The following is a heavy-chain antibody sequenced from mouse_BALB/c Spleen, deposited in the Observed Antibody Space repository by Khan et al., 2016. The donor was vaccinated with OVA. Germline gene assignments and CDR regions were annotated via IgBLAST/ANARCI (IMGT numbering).Heavy chain of an antibody. CDR3: AREDALYHFDH. V-gene: IGHV1S132*01. CDR2: IYPRTDSS. Sequence: QVQLQQSGAELVRPGASVKLSCKTSGYIFTSYWIHWVKQRSGQGLEWIARIYPRTDSSYYNEKFKDKATLTADKSSSTAYMQLSSLKSEDSDVYFCAREDALYHFDHWGQGTTLTVSS. CDR1: GYIFTSYW. J-gene: IGHJ2*01.